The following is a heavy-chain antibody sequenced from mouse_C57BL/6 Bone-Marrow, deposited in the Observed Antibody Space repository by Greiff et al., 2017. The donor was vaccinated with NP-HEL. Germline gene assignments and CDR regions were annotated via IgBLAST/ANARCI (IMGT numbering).Heavy chain of an antibody. V-gene: IGHV1-63*01. CDR2: IYPGGGYT. D-gene: IGHD2-1*01. CDR3: AREGNPAYFDV. Sequence: QVQLKQSGAELVRPGTSVKMSCKASGYTFTNYWIGWAKQRPGHGLEWIGDIYPGGGYTNYNEKFKGKATLTADKSSSTAYMQFSSLTSEDSAIYYCAREGNPAYFDVWGTGTTVTVSS. CDR1: GYTFTNYW. J-gene: IGHJ1*03.